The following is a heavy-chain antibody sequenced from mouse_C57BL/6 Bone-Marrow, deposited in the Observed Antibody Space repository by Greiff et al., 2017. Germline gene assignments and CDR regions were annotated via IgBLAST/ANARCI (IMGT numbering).Heavy chain of an antibody. J-gene: IGHJ4*01. D-gene: IGHD1-1*01. V-gene: IGHV1-50*01. CDR2: IDPSGSCT. Sequence: VQLQQPGAELVKPGASVKLSCKASGYTFTSYWMQWVKQRPGQGLEWIGEIDPSGSCTNYNQKFKGKATLTVDTSSSTASMQLSRLTSEDSAAYYCARPPYYYGSSYAMAYWGQGTSVTVSA. CDR1: GYTFTSYW. CDR3: ARPPYYYGSSYAMAY.